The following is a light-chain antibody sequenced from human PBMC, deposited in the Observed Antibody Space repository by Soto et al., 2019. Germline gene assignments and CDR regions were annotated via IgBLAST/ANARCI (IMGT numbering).Light chain of an antibody. CDR3: SSYTNKDTLV. V-gene: IGLV2-14*03. Sequence: QSVLTQPASVSGSPGQSITISCTGTSSDVGGYDHVSWYQQHPGKAPKLIIYDVTVRPSGISPRFSGSKSDNTASLAVSGLLPEDEADYYCSSYTNKDTLVFGGGTKLTVL. J-gene: IGLJ3*02. CDR2: DVT. CDR1: SSDVGGYDH.